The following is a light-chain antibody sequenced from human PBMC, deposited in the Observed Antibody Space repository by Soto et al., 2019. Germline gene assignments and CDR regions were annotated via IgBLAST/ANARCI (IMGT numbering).Light chain of an antibody. CDR1: QSVSNNY. CDR3: QQYGSSGT. J-gene: IGKJ1*01. CDR2: GAS. V-gene: IGKV3-20*01. Sequence: EIVMTQSPVTLSVSPGERATLSCRASQSVSNNYLAWYQQKPGQAPRPLIYGASNRATGIPDRFSGSGSGTDFTLTISRLEPEDFAVYYCQQYGSSGTFGQGTKVDIK.